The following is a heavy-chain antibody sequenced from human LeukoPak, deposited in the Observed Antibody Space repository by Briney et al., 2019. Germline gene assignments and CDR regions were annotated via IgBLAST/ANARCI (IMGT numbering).Heavy chain of an antibody. CDR2: IIPIFGTA. J-gene: IGHJ4*02. D-gene: IGHD6-13*01. CDR3: AREGAGYSSSWYEGD. Sequence: SVKVSCKASGGTFSSYAISWVLQAPGQGLEWMGGIIPIFGTANYAQKFQGRVTITTDESTSTAYMELSSLRSEDTAVYYCAREGAGYSSSWYEGDWGQGTLVTVSS. V-gene: IGHV1-69*05. CDR1: GGTFSSYA.